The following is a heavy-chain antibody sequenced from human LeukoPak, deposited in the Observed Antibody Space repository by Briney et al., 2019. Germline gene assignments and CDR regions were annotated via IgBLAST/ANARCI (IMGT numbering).Heavy chain of an antibody. CDR2: ISSSGSYI. D-gene: IGHD3-10*01. J-gene: IGHJ5*02. CDR3: ARGRPGDNWFDP. Sequence: PGGSLRLSCAASGFTFSSYSMNWVRQAPGKGLEWVSSISSSGSYIYYADSVKGRFTISRDNAKNSLYLQMNSLRAEDTAVYYCARGRPGDNWFDPWGQGTLVTVSS. CDR1: GFTFSSYS. V-gene: IGHV3-21*01.